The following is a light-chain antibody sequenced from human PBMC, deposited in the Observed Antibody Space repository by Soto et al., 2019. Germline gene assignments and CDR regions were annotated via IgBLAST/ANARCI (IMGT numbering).Light chain of an antibody. CDR1: ESVSRY. CDR3: QQRSNWPST. J-gene: IGKJ4*01. V-gene: IGKV3-11*01. CDR2: EAS. Sequence: EIVLTQSPATLSLSPGNRATLSCRASESVSRYLAWYQQKPGQAPRLLIYEASNRATGIPARFSGSGSGTDFTLTITSLEPEDCAVYYCQQRSNWPSTFGGGTKVEIK.